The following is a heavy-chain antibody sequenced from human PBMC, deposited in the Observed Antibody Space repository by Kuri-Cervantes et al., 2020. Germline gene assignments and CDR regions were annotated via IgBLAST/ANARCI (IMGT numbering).Heavy chain of an antibody. V-gene: IGHV3-66*01. J-gene: IGHJ4*02. CDR1: GFTVTSNY. Sequence: LSLTCAASGFTVTSNYMSWVRQAPGKGLEWVSVIFGGGSTYYADSVKGRFTISRDNAKNSLYLQMNSLRAEDTAVYYCARERSGYSYGHKFYYFDYWGQGTLVTVSS. D-gene: IGHD5-18*01. CDR2: IFGGGST. CDR3: ARERSGYSYGHKFYYFDY.